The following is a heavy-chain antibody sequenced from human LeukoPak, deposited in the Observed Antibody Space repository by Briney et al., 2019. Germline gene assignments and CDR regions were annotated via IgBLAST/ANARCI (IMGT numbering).Heavy chain of an antibody. CDR1: GFTFSSYG. J-gene: IGHJ4*02. CDR2: IRYDGNEI. V-gene: IGHV3-30*02. D-gene: IGHD1-1*01. CDR3: AREQQGRRAAFDY. Sequence: GGSLRLSCTASGFTFSSYGMRWVRQAPGKGLEWVAFIRYDGNEIYYADSVKGRFTISRDNSRNTLYLQMNSLRTEDTAVYYCAREQQGRRAAFDYWGQGTPVTVSS.